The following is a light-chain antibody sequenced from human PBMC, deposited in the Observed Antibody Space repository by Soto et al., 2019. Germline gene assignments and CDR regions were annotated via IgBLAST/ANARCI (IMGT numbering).Light chain of an antibody. V-gene: IGLV2-14*03. J-gene: IGLJ1*01. CDR2: DVT. Sequence: QSALTQPASVSGSPGQSITISCTGTSSDVGGFNYVSWYQQHPGKAPKLMIYDVTNRPSGVSYRFSGSKSGNTASLTISGLQAEDEADYYCNSYTSSSTYVXGTGTKLTVL. CDR1: SSDVGGFNY. CDR3: NSYTSSSTYV.